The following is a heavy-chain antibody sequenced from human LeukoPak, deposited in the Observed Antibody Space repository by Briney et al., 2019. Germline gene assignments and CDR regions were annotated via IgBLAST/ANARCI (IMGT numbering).Heavy chain of an antibody. J-gene: IGHJ6*02. CDR2: ISGSGNYV. V-gene: IGHV3-21*06. Sequence: GGSLRLSCAVSGFTFSNHSMNWVRQAPGKGLEWVSSISGSGNYVVYADSVKGRFTISRDNVKNSLYLQMNTLRVEDTAVYYCTRDLMDYDVSTGLHHYYMDVWGQGTTVTVSS. D-gene: IGHD3-9*01. CDR3: TRDLMDYDVSTGLHHYYMDV. CDR1: GFTFSNHS.